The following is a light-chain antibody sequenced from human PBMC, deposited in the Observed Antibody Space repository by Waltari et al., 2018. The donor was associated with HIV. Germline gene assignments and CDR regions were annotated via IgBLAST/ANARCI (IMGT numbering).Light chain of an antibody. CDR2: EDN. V-gene: IGLV6-57*01. Sequence: NFMLTQPHSVSESPGKTVTISCTRTGARIASNYVQWYQQRPGSSPTTVIYEDNQRPSGVPDRFSGSIDSSSNSASLTISGLKTEDEADYYCQSYDSSNQGVFGGGTKLTVL. CDR1: GARIASNY. CDR3: QSYDSSNQGV. J-gene: IGLJ3*02.